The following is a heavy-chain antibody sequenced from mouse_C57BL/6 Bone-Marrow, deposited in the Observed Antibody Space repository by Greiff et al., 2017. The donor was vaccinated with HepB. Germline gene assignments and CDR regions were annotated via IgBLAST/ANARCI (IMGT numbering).Heavy chain of an antibody. J-gene: IGHJ4*01. CDR1: GYTFTSYW. D-gene: IGHD4-1*01. CDR3: ATPCGLGRYAMDY. Sequence: VQLQQPGAELVMPGASVKLSCKASGYTFTSYWMHWVKQRPGQGLEWIGEIDPSDSYTNYNQKFKGKSTLTVDKSSSTAYMQLSSLTSEDSAVYYCATPCGLGRYAMDYWGQGTSVTVSS. V-gene: IGHV1-69*01. CDR2: IDPSDSYT.